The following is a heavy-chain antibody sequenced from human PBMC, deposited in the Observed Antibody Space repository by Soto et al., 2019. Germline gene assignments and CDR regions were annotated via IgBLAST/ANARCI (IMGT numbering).Heavy chain of an antibody. CDR3: ARGFRVAATRWWFDP. CDR2: ISTYNGNT. V-gene: IGHV1-18*01. D-gene: IGHD2-15*01. CDR1: GYTFTSYD. Sequence: GASVKVSCKASGYTFTSYDISWVRQAPGQGLEWMGWISTYNGNTNYAQELQGRVTMTTDTSTSTAYMELRSLRSDDTAVYYCARGFRVAATRWWFDPWGQGTLVTVSS. J-gene: IGHJ5*02.